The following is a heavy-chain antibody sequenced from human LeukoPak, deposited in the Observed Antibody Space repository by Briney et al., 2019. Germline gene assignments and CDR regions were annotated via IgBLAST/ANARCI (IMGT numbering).Heavy chain of an antibody. V-gene: IGHV4-61*08. CDR3: ARHFGPTRGPDY. D-gene: IGHD3-3*01. CDR2: MYYSGST. Sequence: PSETLSLTCTVSGGSIISADHYWSWIRQPPGKGLEWIGYMYYSGSTNYNPSLKSRVTISVDTSKNQFSLKLSSVTAADTAVYYCARHFGPTRGPDYWGQGTLVTVSS. J-gene: IGHJ4*02. CDR1: GGSIISADHY.